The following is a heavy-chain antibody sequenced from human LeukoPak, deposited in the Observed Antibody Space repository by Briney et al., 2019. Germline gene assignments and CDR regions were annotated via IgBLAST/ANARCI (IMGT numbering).Heavy chain of an antibody. D-gene: IGHD5-12*01. J-gene: IGHJ4*02. CDR3: ARQYSK. CDR2: ISYSGAS. CDR1: GVSINTGGDY. Sequence: PSETLSLTCTVSGVSINTGGDYWGWIRQTPGKGLEWIASISYSGASFYNPSLKSRVTISRDTSKNQFSLRLTSVSAADTAVYYCARQYSKWGQGTLLTVPS. V-gene: IGHV4-39*01.